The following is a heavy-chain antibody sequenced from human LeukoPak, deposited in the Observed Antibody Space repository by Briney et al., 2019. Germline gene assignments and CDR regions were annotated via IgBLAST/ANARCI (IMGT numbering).Heavy chain of an antibody. CDR1: GFTFSSYA. V-gene: IGHV3-23*01. Sequence: GGSLRLSCAASGFTFSSYAMSWVRQAPGKGLEWVSAISGSGGSTYYADSVKGRFTISRDNSKNTLYLQMNSLRAEDTAVYYCAPPASWQLKKTLIDSGAQEPLAPASS. D-gene: IGHD6-6*01. J-gene: IGHJ4*02. CDR2: ISGSGGST. CDR3: APPASWQLKKTLIDS.